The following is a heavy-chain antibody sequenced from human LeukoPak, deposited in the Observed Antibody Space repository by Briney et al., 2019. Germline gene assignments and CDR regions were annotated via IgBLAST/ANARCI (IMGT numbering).Heavy chain of an antibody. J-gene: IGHJ4*02. CDR2: ISGSGGRA. V-gene: IGHV3-23*01. CDR1: GFTFSNFA. Sequence: GGSLRLSCAASGFTFSNFAMNWVRQAPGKGLEWVSAISGSGGRAFYADSVKGRFTISRDNSKNTLYLQMNSLRAEDTAVYYCAKVLPRDWGQGTLVTVSS. CDR3: AKVLPRD.